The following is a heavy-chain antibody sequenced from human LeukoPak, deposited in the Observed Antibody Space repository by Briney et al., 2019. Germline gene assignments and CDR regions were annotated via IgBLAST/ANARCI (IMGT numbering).Heavy chain of an antibody. CDR1: GVSISSGGYY. Sequence: PSETLSLTCTVSGVSISSGGYYWSWIRQHPGKGLEWIGYIYYSGSTYYNPSLKSRVTISVDTSKNQFSLKLSSVTAADTAVYYCARGALLRYFDWLKGAFDIWGQGTMVTVSS. D-gene: IGHD3-9*01. V-gene: IGHV4-31*03. CDR3: ARGALLRYFDWLKGAFDI. J-gene: IGHJ3*02. CDR2: IYYSGST.